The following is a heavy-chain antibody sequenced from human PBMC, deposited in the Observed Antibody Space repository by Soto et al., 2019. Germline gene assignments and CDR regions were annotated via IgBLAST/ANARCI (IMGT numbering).Heavy chain of an antibody. V-gene: IGHV3-23*01. Sequence: PGGSLRLSCTGSGFTFSSYAMSWVRQAPGKGLEWVSAISGSGGSTYYADSVKGRFTISRDNSKNTLYLQMNNLRAEDTAVYYCAKDLSWDRYSGSFDYWGQGTLVTVSS. J-gene: IGHJ4*02. CDR1: GFTFSSYA. CDR2: ISGSGGST. D-gene: IGHD1-26*01. CDR3: AKDLSWDRYSGSFDY.